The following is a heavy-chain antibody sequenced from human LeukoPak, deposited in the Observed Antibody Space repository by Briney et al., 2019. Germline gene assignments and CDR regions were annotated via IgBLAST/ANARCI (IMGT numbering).Heavy chain of an antibody. V-gene: IGHV3-23*01. D-gene: IGHD2-21*02. CDR3: ATGLAVTATTYWYFDL. J-gene: IGHJ2*01. CDR2: ISGSGGET. CDR1: GFTFSSYG. Sequence: GGSLRLSCAASGFTFSSYGMSWVRQAPGKGLEWVSTISGSGGETNYADSVKGRFTISRDNSKHTLYLQMNSLRAEDTAVYYCATGLAVTATTYWYFDLWGCGTLVTVSS.